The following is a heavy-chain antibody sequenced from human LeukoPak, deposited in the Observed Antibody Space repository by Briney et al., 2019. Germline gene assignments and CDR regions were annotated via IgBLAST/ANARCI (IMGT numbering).Heavy chain of an antibody. CDR3: ARGRRVLLWFGSPIFDY. V-gene: IGHV4-34*01. CDR2: INHSGST. CDR1: GGSFSGYY. Sequence: SETLSLTCAVYGGSFSGYYWSWIRQPPGKGLEWIGEINHSGSTNYNPSLKSRVTISVDTSKNQSSLKLSSVTAADTAVYYCARGRRVLLWFGSPIFDYWGQGTLVTVSS. D-gene: IGHD3-10*01. J-gene: IGHJ4*02.